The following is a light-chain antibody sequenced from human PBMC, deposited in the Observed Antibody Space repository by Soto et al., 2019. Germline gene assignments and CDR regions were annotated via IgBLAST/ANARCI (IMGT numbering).Light chain of an antibody. J-gene: IGKJ2*01. CDR3: HHRRKWPYT. CDR1: QSVDFY. CDR2: DAS. Sequence: DIVLTQSPATLYLSPGERATLSCRASQSVDFYLLWFQQKPGQAPRLLIYDASNRAYAVPARFSVSGAETDFTLTIGRLGPEDFAVYFCHHRRKWPYTFGQGTKLEIK. V-gene: IGKV3-11*01.